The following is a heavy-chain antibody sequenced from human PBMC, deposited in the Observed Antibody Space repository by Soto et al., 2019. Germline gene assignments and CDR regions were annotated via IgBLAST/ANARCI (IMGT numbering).Heavy chain of an antibody. J-gene: IGHJ6*02. Sequence: EVQLVESGGGLVQPGGSLRLSCTASGFTFSDYCMHWVRQAPGKGLVWVSRIKYDGTSTSYADSVKGRFTISRDNAKNTVHLQMNSLRAEDTAVYYCARGIRNYYGVDVWGQGTTVPVSS. CDR1: GFTFSDYC. CDR2: IKYDGTST. V-gene: IGHV3-74*01. CDR3: ARGIRNYYGVDV. D-gene: IGHD2-21*01.